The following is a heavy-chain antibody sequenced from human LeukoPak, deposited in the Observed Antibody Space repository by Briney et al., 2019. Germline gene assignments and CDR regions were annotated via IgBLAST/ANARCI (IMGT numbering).Heavy chain of an antibody. CDR1: GFTFTSYS. CDR2: ISGGGGST. Sequence: GGSLRLSCAASGFTFTSYSMNWVRQAPGKGLEWVSTISGGGGSTYYADSVKGRFTISRDNSKNTLYPQVNSLRAEDTAVYYCAKGGKWDVTPFDYWGQGTLVTVSS. V-gene: IGHV3-23*01. D-gene: IGHD1-26*01. J-gene: IGHJ4*02. CDR3: AKGGKWDVTPFDY.